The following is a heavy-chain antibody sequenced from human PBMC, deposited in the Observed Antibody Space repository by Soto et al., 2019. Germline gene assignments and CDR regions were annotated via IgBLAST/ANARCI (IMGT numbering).Heavy chain of an antibody. CDR3: ASLYSSAWARDY. CDR2: ISSDGSSA. J-gene: IGHJ4*02. D-gene: IGHD6-19*01. CDR1: GFTFSSCW. Sequence: PGGSLRLSCAASGFTFSSCWMHWVRQAPGKGLVWVSRISSDGSSANYADSVKGRFTISRDNAKNTLYLQMNNLRAEDTAVYYCASLYSSAWARDYWGQGTLVTAPQ. V-gene: IGHV3-74*01.